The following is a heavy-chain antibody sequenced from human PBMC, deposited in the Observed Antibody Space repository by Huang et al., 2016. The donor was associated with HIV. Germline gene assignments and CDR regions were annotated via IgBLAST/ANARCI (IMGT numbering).Heavy chain of an antibody. V-gene: IGHV3-23*01. CDR2: ITDGINNR. CDR1: GFTFSSYA. D-gene: IGHD3-3*01. CDR3: AKDADTSGYDVLGPFGS. Sequence: EVLLLESGGGLVQPGGSLRLSCVASGFTFSSYAMGWVRQVQGKGLGGGSGITDGINNRYYAHSVKGRFAVSRDDSTNTLYLQMNSLRAEDTAVYYCAKDADTSGYDVLGPFGSWGQGTLVTVSS. J-gene: IGHJ4*02.